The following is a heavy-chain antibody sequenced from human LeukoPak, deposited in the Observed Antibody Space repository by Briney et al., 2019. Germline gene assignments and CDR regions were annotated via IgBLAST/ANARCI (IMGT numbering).Heavy chain of an antibody. CDR1: GGSISSGGYY. CDR2: IYYSGST. Sequence: NSSQTLSLTCTVSGGSISSGGYYWSWIRQHPGKGLEWIGYIYYSGSTYYNPSLKSRVTISVDTSKNQFSLKLSSVTAADTAVYYCARVGVEMATNALDYWGQGTLVTVSS. CDR3: ARVGVEMATNALDY. D-gene: IGHD5-24*01. V-gene: IGHV4-31*03. J-gene: IGHJ4*02.